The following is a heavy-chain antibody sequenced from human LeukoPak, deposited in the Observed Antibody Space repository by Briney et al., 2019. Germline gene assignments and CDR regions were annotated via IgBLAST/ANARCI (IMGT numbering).Heavy chain of an antibody. CDR1: GFTFSSYS. D-gene: IGHD5-18*01. CDR3: TRGAALVLRRGRRPYYFDY. V-gene: IGHV3-21*01. CDR2: ISSSDSYI. Sequence: GGSLRLSCAASGFTFSSYSMNWVRQAPGKGLEWVSFISSSDSYIYYADSVKGRFTISRDNAKNSLYLQMNSLRAEDTAVYYCTRGAALVLRRGRRPYYFDYWGQGTRVTVSS. J-gene: IGHJ4*02.